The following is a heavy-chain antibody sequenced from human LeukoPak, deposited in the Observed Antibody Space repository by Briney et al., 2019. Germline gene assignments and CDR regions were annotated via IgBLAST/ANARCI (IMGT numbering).Heavy chain of an antibody. CDR2: IYYSGST. V-gene: IGHV4-61*08. J-gene: IGHJ4*02. D-gene: IGHD6-6*01. CDR1: GGSISSGDYY. Sequence: SETLSLTCTVSGGSISSGDYYWSWIRQPPGKGLEWIGYIYYSGSTNYNPSLKSRVTISVDTSKNQFSLKLSSVTAADTAVYYCARSYSSSWIVDYWGQGTLVTVSS. CDR3: ARSYSSSWIVDY.